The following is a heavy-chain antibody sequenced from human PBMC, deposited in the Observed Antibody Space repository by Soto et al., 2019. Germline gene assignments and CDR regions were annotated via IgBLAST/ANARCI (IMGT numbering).Heavy chain of an antibody. CDR2: ISGSGGST. D-gene: IGHD5-12*01. CDR1: GFTFSSYA. Sequence: EVQLLESGGGLVQPGGSERLSCAVSGFTFSSYAMSWVRQAPGKGLEWVSTISGSGGSTYYADSVKGRFTISRDNSKNTLYLQMNSLSGEDTAVYFCAKDRAYDDYWYSDLWGRGTLVTVSS. CDR3: AKDRAYDDYWYSDL. J-gene: IGHJ2*01. V-gene: IGHV3-23*01.